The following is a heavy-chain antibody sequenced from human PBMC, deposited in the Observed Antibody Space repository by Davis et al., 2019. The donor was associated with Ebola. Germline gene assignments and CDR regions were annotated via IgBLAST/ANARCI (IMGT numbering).Heavy chain of an antibody. CDR3: VKDRFTVVVVHGGFDY. J-gene: IGHJ4*02. CDR2: ISTNGENT. V-gene: IGHV3-64D*06. CDR1: GFTFSSYA. D-gene: IGHD2-15*01. Sequence: GESLKISCSASGFTFSSYAMHWVRQAPGKGLESVSRISTNGENTYDAESVKGRFTISRDNSKDTLYLQMRSLKTEDTAVYYCVKDRFTVVVVHGGFDYWGQGTLVTVSS.